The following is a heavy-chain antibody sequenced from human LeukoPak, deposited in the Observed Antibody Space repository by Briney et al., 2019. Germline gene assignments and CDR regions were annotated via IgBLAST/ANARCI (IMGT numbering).Heavy chain of an antibody. V-gene: IGHV4-39*01. CDR2: IYYSGST. Sequence: PSETLSLTCTVSGGSISSYYWGWIRQPPGKGLEWIGSIYYSGSTYYNPSLKSRVTISVDTSKNQFSLKLSSVTAADTAVYYCARAAPRGVINPADYWGQGTLVTVSS. J-gene: IGHJ4*02. CDR1: GGSISSYY. CDR3: ARAAPRGVINPADY. D-gene: IGHD3-10*01.